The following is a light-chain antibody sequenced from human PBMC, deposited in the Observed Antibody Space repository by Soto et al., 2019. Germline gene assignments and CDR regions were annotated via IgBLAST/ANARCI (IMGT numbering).Light chain of an antibody. V-gene: IGLV1-40*01. J-gene: IGLJ1*01. Sequence: QSVLTQPPSVSGAPGQRVTISCTGSSSNIGAGYDVHWYQQLPGRAPKLLIYGNTNRPSGVPDRFSGSKSGTSAYLAISGLQSEDEADYYCAAWDGSLNGHVFGTGTKLTVL. CDR3: AAWDGSLNGHV. CDR1: SSNIGAGYD. CDR2: GNT.